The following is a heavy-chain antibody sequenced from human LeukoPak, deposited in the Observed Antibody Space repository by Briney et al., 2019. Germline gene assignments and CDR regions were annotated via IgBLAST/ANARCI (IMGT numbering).Heavy chain of an antibody. CDR2: IKSKTDGGTT. CDR3: TTVGSTSCLDI. D-gene: IGHD2-2*01. V-gene: IGHV3-15*01. Sequence: GGSLRLSCAASGFTFSNVRMSWVGQAPGQGLEWVGRIKSKTDGGTTDYAAPVKGRFTISRDDSKNTLYLQMNSLKTEDTAVYYCTTVGSTSCLDIWGQGTMVTVSS. J-gene: IGHJ3*02. CDR1: GFTFSNVR.